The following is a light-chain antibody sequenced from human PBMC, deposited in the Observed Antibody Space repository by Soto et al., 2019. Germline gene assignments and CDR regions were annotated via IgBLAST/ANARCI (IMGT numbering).Light chain of an antibody. CDR3: SSYTSSSTWV. V-gene: IGLV2-14*03. CDR2: DVN. J-gene: IGLJ3*02. CDR1: SSDVGGYNY. Sequence: QSVLTQPASVSGSPGQSITISCTGTSSDVGGYNYVSWYQQHPGKAPKLMIYDVNNWPSGVSNRFSGSKSGNTASLTISGLQAEDEADYYCSSYTSSSTWVFGGGTKVTVL.